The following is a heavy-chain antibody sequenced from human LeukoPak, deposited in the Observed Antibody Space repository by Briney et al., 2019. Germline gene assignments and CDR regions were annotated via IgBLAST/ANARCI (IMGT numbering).Heavy chain of an antibody. D-gene: IGHD2-15*01. J-gene: IGHJ4*02. CDR1: GFTFSSYA. Sequence: GGSLRLSCAASGFTFSSYAMSWVRQAPGKGLEWVSAISGSGGSTYYADSVKGRFTISRDNSKNTLYLQMNSLRAEDTAVYYCARGIVVVVAATGDYWGQGTLVTVSS. CDR3: ARGIVVVVAATGDY. CDR2: ISGSGGST. V-gene: IGHV3-23*01.